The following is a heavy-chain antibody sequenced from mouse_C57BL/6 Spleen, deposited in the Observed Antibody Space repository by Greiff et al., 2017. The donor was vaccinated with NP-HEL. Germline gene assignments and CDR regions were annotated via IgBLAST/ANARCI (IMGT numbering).Heavy chain of an antibody. Sequence: EVKLVESGAELVRPGASVKLSCTASGFNIKDDYMHWVKQRPEQGLEWIGWIDPENGDTEYASKFQGKATITADTSSNTAYLQLSSLTSEDTAVYYCTTRDAKGGNYWGQGTTLTVSS. D-gene: IGHD6-1*01. CDR3: TTRDAKGGNY. J-gene: IGHJ2*01. CDR1: GFNIKDDY. CDR2: IDPENGDT. V-gene: IGHV14-4*01.